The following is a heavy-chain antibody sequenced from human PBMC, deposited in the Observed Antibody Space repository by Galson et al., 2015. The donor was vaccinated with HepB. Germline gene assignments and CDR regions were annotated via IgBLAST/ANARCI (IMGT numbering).Heavy chain of an antibody. CDR1: GFIFSNYG. J-gene: IGHJ3*01. V-gene: IGHV3-30*18. Sequence: SLRLSCAASGFIFSNYGMHWVRQAPGKGLEWVAFISYDGTKTYNPDSVKGRFTISRDNSKKTPYLQMNSLRAEDTALYYCANGVGEATNTEPDAFDLWGRGTMVTVSS. D-gene: IGHD5-24*01. CDR2: ISYDGTKT. CDR3: ANGVGEATNTEPDAFDL.